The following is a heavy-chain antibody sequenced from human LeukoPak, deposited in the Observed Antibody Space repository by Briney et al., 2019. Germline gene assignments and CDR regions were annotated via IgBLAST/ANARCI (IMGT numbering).Heavy chain of an antibody. D-gene: IGHD6-13*01. CDR2: IKQDGSEK. CDR3: AREDYISSWYPHYYMDV. Sequence: QPGGTLRLSCAASGFTFSSYGMSWVRQAPGKGLEWVANIKQDGSEKYYVDSVKGRFTISRDNAKNSLYLQMNSLRAEDTAVYYCAREDYISSWYPHYYMDVWGKGTTVTISS. V-gene: IGHV3-7*01. J-gene: IGHJ6*03. CDR1: GFTFSSYG.